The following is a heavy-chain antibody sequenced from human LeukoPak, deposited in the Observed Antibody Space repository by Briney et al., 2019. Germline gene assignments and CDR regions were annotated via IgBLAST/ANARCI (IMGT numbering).Heavy chain of an antibody. CDR1: GGSISTYY. D-gene: IGHD6-13*01. CDR2: IYYSGST. Sequence: PSETLSLTCTVSGGSISTYYWSWLRQPPGKGLEWIGYIYYSGSTNYNPSLKSRVTISVDTSKNQFSLKLRSVTAADAAVPYCTRSGTIAAGGWIDFWGQGTLVTVSS. V-gene: IGHV4-59*01. CDR3: TRSGTIAAGGWIDF. J-gene: IGHJ4*02.